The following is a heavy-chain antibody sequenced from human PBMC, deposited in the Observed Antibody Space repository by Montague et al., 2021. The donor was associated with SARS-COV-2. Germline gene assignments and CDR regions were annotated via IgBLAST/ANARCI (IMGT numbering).Heavy chain of an antibody. D-gene: IGHD3-10*01. CDR2: IDWDDDK. J-gene: IGHJ4*02. V-gene: IGHV2-70*11. Sequence: PALVKPTQTLTLTCTFSGFSLSTSGMCVSWIRQPPGKALEWLARIDWDDDKYYSTSLKTRLTISKDTSKNRVVLTMTNMDPVDTATYYCARMAMVRGVPLDYWGQGTLVTVSS. CDR1: GFSLSTSGMC. CDR3: ARMAMVRGVPLDY.